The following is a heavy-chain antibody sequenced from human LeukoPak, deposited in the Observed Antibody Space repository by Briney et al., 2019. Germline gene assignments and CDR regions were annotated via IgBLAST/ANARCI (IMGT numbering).Heavy chain of an antibody. CDR2: ISAYNGNT. J-gene: IGHJ6*02. Sequence: ASVTVSSKASRYTFTSYGISWVRQAPGQGLEWMGWISAYNGNTNCAQKLQGRVTMTTDTSTSTAYMELRSLRSDDTAVYYCARYVSSSWLVYYYYGMDVWGQGTTVTVSS. CDR3: ARYVSSSWLVYYYYGMDV. CDR1: RYTFTSYG. V-gene: IGHV1-18*01. D-gene: IGHD6-13*01.